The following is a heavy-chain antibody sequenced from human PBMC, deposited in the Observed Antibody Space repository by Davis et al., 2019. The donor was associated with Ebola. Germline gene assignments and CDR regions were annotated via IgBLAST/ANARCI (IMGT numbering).Heavy chain of an antibody. D-gene: IGHD1-26*01. CDR2: IKGDGSEK. J-gene: IGHJ4*02. Sequence: GESLKISCAASGFTFSSDWMSWVRQAPGKGPEWVANIKGDGSEKYYGNSLKGRFTISRDNAKNSLYLQMNSLRAEDTAVYYCVREKKTVSGTYRTFDYWGQGTLVTVSS. CDR3: VREKKTVSGTYRTFDY. CDR1: GFTFSSDW. V-gene: IGHV3-7*01.